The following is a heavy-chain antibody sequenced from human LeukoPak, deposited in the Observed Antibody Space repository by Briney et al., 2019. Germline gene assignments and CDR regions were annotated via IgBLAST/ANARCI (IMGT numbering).Heavy chain of an antibody. D-gene: IGHD4-17*01. CDR2: ITSSSTI. CDR1: GFTFSNYG. CDR3: ARYDYGDYEDYFYYMDV. J-gene: IGHJ6*03. Sequence: GGSLRLSCAASGFTFSNYGMSWVRQAPGKGLEWVSHITSSSTIYYADSVKGRFTISRDNAKNSLYLQMDGLRAEDTAVYYCARYDYGDYEDYFYYMDVWGKGTAVSVSS. V-gene: IGHV3-48*01.